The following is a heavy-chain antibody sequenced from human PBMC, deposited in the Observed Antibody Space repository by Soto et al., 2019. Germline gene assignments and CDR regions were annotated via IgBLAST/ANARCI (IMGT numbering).Heavy chain of an antibody. J-gene: IGHJ5*02. D-gene: IGHD2-15*01. CDR2: IYTSGST. CDR1: GGSISSYY. CDR3: ARDRSGGSCYSFTLGWFDP. V-gene: IGHV4-4*07. Sequence: PSETLSLTCTVSGGSISSYYWSWIRQPAGKGLEWIGRIYTSGSTNYNPSLKSRVTMSVDTSKNQFSLKLSSVTAADTAVYYCARDRSGGSCYSFTLGWFDPWGQGTLVTVS.